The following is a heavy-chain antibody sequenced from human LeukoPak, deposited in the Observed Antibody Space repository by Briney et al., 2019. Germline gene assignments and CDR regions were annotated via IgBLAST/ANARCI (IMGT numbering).Heavy chain of an antibody. CDR2: IYYSGST. CDR1: GGSISSGGYY. V-gene: IGHV4-31*03. CDR3: ARGALQPQIDY. Sequence: SETLSLTCTVSGGSISSGGYYWSWIRQHPGTGLEWIGYIYYSGSTYYNPSLKSRVTISVDTSKNQFSLKLSPVTAADTAVYYCARGALQPQIDYWGQGTLVTVSS. J-gene: IGHJ4*02.